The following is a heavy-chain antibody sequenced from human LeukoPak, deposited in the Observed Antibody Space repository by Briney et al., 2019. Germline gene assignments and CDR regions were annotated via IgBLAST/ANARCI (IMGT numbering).Heavy chain of an antibody. V-gene: IGHV3-48*01. D-gene: IGHD6-13*01. CDR3: ARIGCSNRCFDY. CDR1: GFTLSSYS. J-gene: IGHJ4*02. CDR2: ISSTSDTI. Sequence: GGSLRLSCAASGFTLSSYSMNWVRRAPGKGLEWVSYISSTSDTIYYGDSVRGRFAISRDNAKNSLYLQMNSLRAEGTAVYYCARIGCSNRCFDYWGQGTLVTVSS.